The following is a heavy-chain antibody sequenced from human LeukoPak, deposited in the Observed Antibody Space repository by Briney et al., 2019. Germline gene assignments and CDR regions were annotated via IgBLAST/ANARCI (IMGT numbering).Heavy chain of an antibody. J-gene: IGHJ4*02. CDR2: IFHSGGA. D-gene: IGHD5-12*01. Sequence: SETLSLTCAVSGGSINSSNWWSWVRQPPGKGLEWIGQIFHSGGANYNPSLKSRVTMSVDKSNNQFSLRLSSVTAADTAVYYCARDRNSNLRLGFWGQGALVTVSS. CDR3: ARDRNSNLRLGF. CDR1: GGSINSSNW. V-gene: IGHV4-4*02.